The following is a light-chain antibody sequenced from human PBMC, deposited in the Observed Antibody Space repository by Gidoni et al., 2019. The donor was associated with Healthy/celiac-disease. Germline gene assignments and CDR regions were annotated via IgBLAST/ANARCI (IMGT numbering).Light chain of an antibody. V-gene: IGLV2-14*01. CDR2: EFS. CDR1: SSDVGGYNY. CDR3: SSYTSSSTYVV. J-gene: IGLJ2*01. Sequence: QSALTQPASVSGSPGQSITISCTGTSSDVGGYNYVSWYHQHPGNAPKLLIYEFSNRPSGVSNRFSGSKSGNTASLTISGLQAEDEADYYCSSYTSSSTYVVFGGGTKLTVL.